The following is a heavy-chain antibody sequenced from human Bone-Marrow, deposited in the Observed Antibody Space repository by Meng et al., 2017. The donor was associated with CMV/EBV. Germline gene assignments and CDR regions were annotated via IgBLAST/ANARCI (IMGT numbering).Heavy chain of an antibody. V-gene: IGHV4-30-2*01. CDR2: SYHSRNT. J-gene: IGHJ4*02. D-gene: IGHD6-13*01. Sequence: GGAISSGCYCWSWIRQPPGMVLRWIKYSYHSRNTYYSPSLKSQDTISIDRSNNQFSVKLSAVTTADTAVYYCSRQIAGAVEYYFDYWGQGTLVTVSS. CDR3: SRQIAGAVEYYFDY. CDR1: GGAISSGCYC.